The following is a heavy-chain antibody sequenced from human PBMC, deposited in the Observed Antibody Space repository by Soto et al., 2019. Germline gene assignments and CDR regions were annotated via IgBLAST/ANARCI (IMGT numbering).Heavy chain of an antibody. V-gene: IGHV1-69*13. Sequence: GASVKVSCKASGGTFSSYAISWVRQAPGQGLEWMGGIIPIFGTANYAQKFQGRVTITADESTSTAYMELSSLRSEDTAVYYCAGFGVALSFPWGQGTLVTVSS. CDR2: IIPIFGTA. J-gene: IGHJ5*02. D-gene: IGHD3-10*01. CDR1: GGTFSSYA. CDR3: AGFGVALSFP.